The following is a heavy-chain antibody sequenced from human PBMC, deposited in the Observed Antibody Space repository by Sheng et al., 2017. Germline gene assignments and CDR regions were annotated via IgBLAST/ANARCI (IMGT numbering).Heavy chain of an antibody. V-gene: IGHV3-23*01. CDR1: GFTFSSHA. Sequence: EVQLLESGGGLVQPGGSLRLSCAASGFTFSSHAISWVRQAPGRGLEWVSAITGTGTSTYYSDSVKGRFTISRDNSKNTLYLQMSSLRVEDTAVYYCAKEIFGYFDYWGQGTLVTVSS. CDR3: AKEIFGYFDY. J-gene: IGHJ4*02. CDR2: ITGTGTST. D-gene: IGHD2-15*01.